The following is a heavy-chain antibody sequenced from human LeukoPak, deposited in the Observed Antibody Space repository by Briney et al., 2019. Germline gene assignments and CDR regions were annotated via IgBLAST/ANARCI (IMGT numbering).Heavy chain of an antibody. CDR1: GGSFSGYF. D-gene: IGHD2-8*01. V-gene: IGHV4-34*01. CDR3: ARGGVRDWFDP. Sequence: SETLSLTCAVYGGSFSGYFWSWIRQPPGKGLEWIGEINHSGSTNYNPSLKSRVTISVDTSKNQFSLKLSSVTAADTAVYYCARGGVRDWFDPWGQGTLVTVSS. J-gene: IGHJ5*02. CDR2: INHSGST.